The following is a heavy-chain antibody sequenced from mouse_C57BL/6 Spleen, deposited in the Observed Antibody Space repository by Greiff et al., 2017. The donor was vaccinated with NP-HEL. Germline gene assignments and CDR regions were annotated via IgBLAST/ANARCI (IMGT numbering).Heavy chain of an antibody. CDR2: INPSSGYT. CDR3: ARWGFDYYGRSYFDY. Sequence: QVQLKQSGAELARPGASVKMSCKASGYTFTSYTMHWVKQRPGQGLEWIGYINPSSGYTKYNQKFKDNATLTADKSSSKAYMQLRSLTSEDSAVYYCARWGFDYYGRSYFDYWGQGTTLTVSS. CDR1: GYTFTSYT. V-gene: IGHV1-4*01. D-gene: IGHD1-1*01. J-gene: IGHJ2*01.